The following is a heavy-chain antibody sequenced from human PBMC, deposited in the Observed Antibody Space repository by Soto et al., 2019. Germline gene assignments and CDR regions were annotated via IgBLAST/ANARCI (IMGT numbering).Heavy chain of an antibody. Sequence: EVQLVETGGGLIQPGGSLRLSCAASVFTVSNNYMSWVRQAPGKGLEWVSLIYSGGSTYYADSVKGRFTISRDNSKNTLYLQMNSPRAEDTAVYYRATYSSLDYWGQGTLVTVSS. CDR2: IYSGGST. D-gene: IGHD6-13*01. J-gene: IGHJ4*02. CDR1: VFTVSNNY. CDR3: ATYSSLDY. V-gene: IGHV3-53*02.